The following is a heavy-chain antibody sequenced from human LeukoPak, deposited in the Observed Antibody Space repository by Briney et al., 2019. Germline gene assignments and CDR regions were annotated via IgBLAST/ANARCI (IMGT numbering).Heavy chain of an antibody. J-gene: IGHJ4*02. CDR1: GYTFTSYD. CDR2: MNPNSGNT. CDR3: ARGENPIETWIQLWSTANYFDY. Sequence: ASVKVSCKASGYTFTSYDINWVRQATGQGLEWMGWMNPNSGNTGYAQKFQGRVTMTRNTSISTAYMELSRLRSDDTAVYYCARGENPIETWIQLWSTANYFDYWGQGTLVTVSS. V-gene: IGHV1-8*01. D-gene: IGHD5-18*01.